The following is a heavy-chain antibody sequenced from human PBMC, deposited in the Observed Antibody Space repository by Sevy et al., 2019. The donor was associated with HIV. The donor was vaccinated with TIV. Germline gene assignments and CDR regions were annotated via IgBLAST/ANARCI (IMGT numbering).Heavy chain of an antibody. Sequence: GGSLRLSCAASGFTFSSYAMSWVRRAPGKGLEWVSAISGSGGSTYYADSVKGRFTISRDNSKNTLYLQMNSLRAEDTAVYYCAKAPNPLYYFDYWGQGTLVTVSS. CDR2: ISGSGGST. D-gene: IGHD3-10*01. J-gene: IGHJ4*02. CDR1: GFTFSSYA. V-gene: IGHV3-23*01. CDR3: AKAPNPLYYFDY.